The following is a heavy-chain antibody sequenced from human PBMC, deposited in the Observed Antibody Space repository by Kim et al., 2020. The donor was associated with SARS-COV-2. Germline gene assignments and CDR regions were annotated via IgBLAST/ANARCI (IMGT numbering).Heavy chain of an antibody. CDR2: IEVTDVYI. V-gene: IGHV3-21*06. Sequence: GGSLRLSCAASGFIFTHHAMSWVRQAPGKGLEWVSSIEVTDVYIYYLDSVKGRFTISRDNAKNSLYLQMNNLRADDTAVYYCVRAGGNSDSVPLRRNWFDSWGQGTLVTVSS. J-gene: IGHJ5*01. CDR1: GFIFTHHA. D-gene: IGHD5-12*01. CDR3: VRAGGNSDSVPLRRNWFDS.